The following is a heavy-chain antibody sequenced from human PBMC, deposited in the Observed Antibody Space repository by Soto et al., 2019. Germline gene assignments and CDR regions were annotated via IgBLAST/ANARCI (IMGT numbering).Heavy chain of an antibody. J-gene: IGHJ6*02. V-gene: IGHV3-30-3*01. CDR3: ARTPRGQWELPYYYYCMDV. Sequence: QVQLVESGGGVVQPGRSLRLSCAASGFTFSSYAMHWVRQAPGKGLEWVAVISYDGSNKYYADSVKGRFTISRDNSNNTLYLQMNSLRAEDTAVYYCARTPRGQWELPYYYYCMDVWGQGTTVTVSS. CDR1: GFTFSSYA. CDR2: ISYDGSNK. D-gene: IGHD1-26*01.